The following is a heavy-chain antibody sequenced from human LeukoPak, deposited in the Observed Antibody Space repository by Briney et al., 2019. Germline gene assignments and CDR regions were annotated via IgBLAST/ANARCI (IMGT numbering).Heavy chain of an antibody. V-gene: IGHV4-59*08. D-gene: IGHD2-21*01. CDR1: GGSINTYY. CDR2: VRDNGES. CDR3: ARQPAIAAAFDI. J-gene: IGHJ3*02. Sequence: PSETLSLTCTVSGGSINTYYWGWIRQPPGKGLEWIAYVRDNGESNYNPPLKSRVAISLDTATTHIPPRLNFVTAADTAIYYRARQPAIAAAFDIGGLGTMVTVSS.